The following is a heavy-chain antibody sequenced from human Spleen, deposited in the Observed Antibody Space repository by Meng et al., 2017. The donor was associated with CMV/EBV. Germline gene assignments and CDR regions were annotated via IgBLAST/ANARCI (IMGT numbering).Heavy chain of an antibody. CDR2: ISGYSGNT. CDR3: ARDSSTIYAPHPLHI. J-gene: IGHJ3*02. Sequence: SGYTFTNYGSSWMRQAPGQGLEWMGWISGYSGNTNYTQKLQGRVTMTTDTSTSTAYMELRSLTSDDTAVYYCARDSSTIYAPHPLHIWGQGTMVTVSS. CDR1: GYTFTNYG. D-gene: IGHD2-2*01. V-gene: IGHV1-18*01.